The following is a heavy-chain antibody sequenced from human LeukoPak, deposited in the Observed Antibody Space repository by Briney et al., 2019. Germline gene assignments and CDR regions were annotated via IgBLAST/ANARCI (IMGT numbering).Heavy chain of an antibody. D-gene: IGHD6-13*01. CDR1: GFTFGSYG. V-gene: IGHV3-33*06. J-gene: IGHJ6*02. CDR3: AKVVSSSWYISYYYYYYGMDV. Sequence: GGSLRLSCAASGFTFGSYGMHWVRQAPGKGLEWVAVIWYDGSNKYYADSVKGRFTISRDNSKNTLYLQMNSLRAEDTAVYYCAKVVSSSWYISYYYYYYGMDVWGQGTTVTVSS. CDR2: IWYDGSNK.